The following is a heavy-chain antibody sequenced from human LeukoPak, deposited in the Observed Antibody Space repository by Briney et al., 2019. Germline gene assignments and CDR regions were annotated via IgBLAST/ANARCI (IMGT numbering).Heavy chain of an antibody. CDR3: SRGREMVAGTIAVYFDY. D-gene: IGHD6-19*01. CDR1: GFTFSSYW. V-gene: IGHV3-7*01. J-gene: IGHJ4*02. CDR2: IKQDGSEK. Sequence: GGSLRLSCAASGFTFSSYWMSWVRQAPGKGLEWVANIKQDGSEKYYVDSVKGRFTISRDNAKNSLYLQMKNLRTEYTAVYYRSRGREMVAGTIAVYFDYWGQGTLVTVSS.